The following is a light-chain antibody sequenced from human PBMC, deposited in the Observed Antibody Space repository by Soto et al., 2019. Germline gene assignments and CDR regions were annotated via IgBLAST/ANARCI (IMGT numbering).Light chain of an antibody. J-gene: IGKJ2*01. CDR3: HQCYSTPFT. V-gene: IGKV1-39*01. Sequence: DIQLTQSQSSLSASEGDTVTITCRASPSLNSHLNWYQQKSGEAPKFLIYGTSDLNTGVPSRVSCSGSATDFTLNTSSLPPEDFAIYDCHQCYSTPFTFGKGTKLESK. CDR2: GTS. CDR1: PSLNSH.